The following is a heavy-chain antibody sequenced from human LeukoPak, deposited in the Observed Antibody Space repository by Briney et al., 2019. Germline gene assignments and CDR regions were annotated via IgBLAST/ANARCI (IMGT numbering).Heavy chain of an antibody. CDR1: GGTFSSYA. CDR3: SKLVITITYYMDV. Sequence: SVKVSCKASGGTFSSYAISWVRQAPGQGLEWMGGIIPIFGTANYAQKFQGRVTITADKSTSTAYMELSSLRAEDTAVYYCSKLVITITYYMDVWGKGTTVTVSS. V-gene: IGHV1-69*06. J-gene: IGHJ6*03. CDR2: IIPIFGTA. D-gene: IGHD1-20*01.